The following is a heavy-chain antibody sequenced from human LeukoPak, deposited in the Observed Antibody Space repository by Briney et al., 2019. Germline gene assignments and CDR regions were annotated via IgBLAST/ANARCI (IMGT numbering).Heavy chain of an antibody. D-gene: IGHD3-10*01. CDR3: AREPWGYYGSGSIDY. CDR2: INPNSGGT. Sequence: GASVKVSCKASGYTLTGYYMHWVRQAPGQGLEWMGRINPNSGGTNYAQKFQGRVTMTRDTSISTAYMELSRLRSDDTAVYYCAREPWGYYGSGSIDYWGQGTLVTVSS. V-gene: IGHV1-2*06. J-gene: IGHJ4*02. CDR1: GYTLTGYY.